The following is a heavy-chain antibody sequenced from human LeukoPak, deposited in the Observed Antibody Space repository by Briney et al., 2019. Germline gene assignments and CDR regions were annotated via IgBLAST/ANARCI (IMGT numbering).Heavy chain of an antibody. CDR1: GFTVSSNY. Sequence: GGSLRLSCAASGFTVSSNYMSWVRQAPGKGLEWVSVIYSGGNTYYADSVKGRFTISRDNSRNTLYLQMNSLRAEDTAVYYCARDYNFYFDYWGQGTLVTVSS. CDR2: IYSGGNT. D-gene: IGHD1-20*01. V-gene: IGHV3-53*01. CDR3: ARDYNFYFDY. J-gene: IGHJ4*02.